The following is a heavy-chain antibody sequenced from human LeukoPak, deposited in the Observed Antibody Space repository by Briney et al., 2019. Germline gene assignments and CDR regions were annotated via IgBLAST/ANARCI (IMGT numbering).Heavy chain of an antibody. CDR1: GGSISSYY. D-gene: IGHD6-19*01. V-gene: IGHV4-59*08. J-gene: IGHJ3*02. Sequence: SETLSLTCTVSGGSISSYYWSGIRQPRGKGLECIVYIYYSGSTNYNPSLKSRVTISVDTSKNQCSLKLSSVTAADTAVYYCARSAQQWMVRVGAFDIWGQGTMVTASS. CDR3: ARSAQQWMVRVGAFDI. CDR2: IYYSGST.